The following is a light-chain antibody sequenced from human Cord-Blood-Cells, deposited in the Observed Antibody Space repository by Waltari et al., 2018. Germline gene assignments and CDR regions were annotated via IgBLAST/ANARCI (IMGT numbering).Light chain of an antibody. J-gene: IGLJ3*02. Sequence: QSALTQPASVSGSPAQSITLPCTGTSRDDGGHNCVPWYQQHPGKAPKLMIYAVSNRPSGVSNRFSVSKAGNTASLTISGLQAEDEADYYCSSYTSSSTLVFGGGTKLTVL. CDR3: SSYTSSSTLV. V-gene: IGLV2-14*01. CDR2: AVS. CDR1: SRDDGGHNC.